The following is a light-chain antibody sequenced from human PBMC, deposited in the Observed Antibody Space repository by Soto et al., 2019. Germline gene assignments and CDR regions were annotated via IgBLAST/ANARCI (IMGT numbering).Light chain of an antibody. CDR3: QQYKLWYT. CDR2: GAS. Sequence: VVLTQSPGTLSLSPGERATLSCRASQSVSGDYLAWYQQRPGQAPRLLIYGASNRATGIPGRFSGSGSGTDFALTISSLQSEDFAVYYCQQYKLWYTFAQGTKLEIK. J-gene: IGKJ2*01. CDR1: QSVSGDY. V-gene: IGKV3-20*01.